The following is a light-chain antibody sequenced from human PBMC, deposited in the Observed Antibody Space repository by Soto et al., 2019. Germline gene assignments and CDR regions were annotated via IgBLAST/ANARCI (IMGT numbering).Light chain of an antibody. CDR3: QQYTMAPLT. CDR1: QGVTGNY. V-gene: IGKV3-20*01. CDR2: GAS. J-gene: IGKJ1*01. Sequence: EIVLTQSPATLSLSPGERATLSCRASQGVTGNYLAWYQQKPGQAPRLVISGASVRTSGIPDRFSASGSGTDFTLTISRLGPEDFAVYYCQQYTMAPLTFGQGTKVDIK.